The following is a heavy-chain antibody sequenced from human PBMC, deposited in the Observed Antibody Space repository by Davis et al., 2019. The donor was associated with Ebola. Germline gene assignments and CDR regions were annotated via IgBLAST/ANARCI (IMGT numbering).Heavy chain of an antibody. Sequence: PSETLSLTCTVSGGSISSYYWSWIRQPPGKGLEWIGYIYYSGSTNYNPSLKSRVTISVDTSKNQFSLKLSSVTAADTAVYYCARVYSSDWYGMFDYWGQGTLVTVSS. J-gene: IGHJ4*02. CDR3: ARVYSSDWYGMFDY. D-gene: IGHD6-19*01. CDR1: GGSISSYY. V-gene: IGHV4-59*01. CDR2: IYYSGST.